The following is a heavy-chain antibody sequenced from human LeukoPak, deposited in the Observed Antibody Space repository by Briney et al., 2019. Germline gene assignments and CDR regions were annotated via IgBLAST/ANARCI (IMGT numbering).Heavy chain of an antibody. CDR3: ARAPVGATTRGDY. D-gene: IGHD1-26*01. Sequence: KPGGSLRLSCGASGFMFSLYMNWVRQAPGKGLEWVSFISNNSSHIYYEDSVKGRFTISRDNSKNTLYLQMNSLRAEDTAVYYCARAPVGATTRGDYWGQGTLVTVSS. CDR1: GFMFSLY. CDR2: ISNNSSHI. J-gene: IGHJ4*02. V-gene: IGHV3-21*01.